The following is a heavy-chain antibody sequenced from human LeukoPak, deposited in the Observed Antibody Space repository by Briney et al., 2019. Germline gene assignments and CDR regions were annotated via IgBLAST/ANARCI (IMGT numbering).Heavy chain of an antibody. Sequence: GGSLRLSCEASGFTFSSYGMHWVRQAPGKGLEWVSIIWYDGSNKYYADSVKGRFTISRDNSKNTLFLQMNSLGAEDTAVYYCARDLQLTHFDYWGQGTLVTVSS. CDR2: IWYDGSNK. J-gene: IGHJ4*02. CDR3: ARDLQLTHFDY. D-gene: IGHD5-18*01. V-gene: IGHV3-33*01. CDR1: GFTFSSYG.